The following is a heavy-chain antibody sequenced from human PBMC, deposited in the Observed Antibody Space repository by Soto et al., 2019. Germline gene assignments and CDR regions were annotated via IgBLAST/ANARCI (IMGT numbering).Heavy chain of an antibody. CDR3: ARDSRTATLDF. CDR2: IIPVSGVP. Sequence: QVQLVQSGAEVKQPGSSVKVSCTISGGTFDSFTISWVRQAPGQGFEWMGGIIPVSGVPSYSRHFQGRITITADASTRTAYMDLSGLKFEDTAVYFGARDSRTATLDFWGQGTLVSVS. D-gene: IGHD2-2*01. J-gene: IGHJ4*02. CDR1: GGTFDSFT. V-gene: IGHV1-69*01.